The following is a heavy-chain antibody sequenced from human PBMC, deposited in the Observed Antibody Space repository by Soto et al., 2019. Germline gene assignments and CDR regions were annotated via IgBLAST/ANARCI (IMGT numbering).Heavy chain of an antibody. CDR2: INNDGGVT. J-gene: IGHJ3*01. Sequence: GGSLRLSCAASGFTFTTTWLHWVRQAPGMGLVWVSHINNDGGVTTYADSVKGRFTISRDNAKNTVYLQMNSLRAEDTAVYYCTTDGSFAQHVWGQGIMVTVSS. CDR3: TTDGSFAQHV. CDR1: GFTFTTTW. D-gene: IGHD1-1*01. V-gene: IGHV3-74*03.